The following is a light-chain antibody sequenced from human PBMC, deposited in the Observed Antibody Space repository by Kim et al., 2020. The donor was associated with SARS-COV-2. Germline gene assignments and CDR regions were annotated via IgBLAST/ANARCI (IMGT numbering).Light chain of an antibody. CDR1: QSVLYSSNNKHY. J-gene: IGKJ4*01. Sequence: ATINCKAGQSVLYSSNNKHYLAWYQQKPGQPPKLLVYWASTRESGVPDRFSGSGSGTDFTLTISSLQAEDVAVYYCQQYYTTPPTFGGGTKVDIK. V-gene: IGKV4-1*01. CDR2: WAS. CDR3: QQYYTTPPT.